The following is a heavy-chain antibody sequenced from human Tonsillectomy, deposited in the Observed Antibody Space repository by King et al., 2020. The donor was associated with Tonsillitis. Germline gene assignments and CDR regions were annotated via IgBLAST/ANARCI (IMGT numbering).Heavy chain of an antibody. D-gene: IGHD2-2*01. J-gene: IGHJ4*02. CDR2: IPYDGSNK. CDR3: ALPGGFSTSTTFDY. CDR1: GFTFSSYG. Sequence: QLVQSGGGVVQPGRSLRLSCAASGFTFSSYGMHWVRQAPGKGLEWVAVIPYDGSNKYYADSVKGRFTISRDNSKNTLYLQMNSLRAEDTAVYYCALPGGFSTSTTFDYWGQGTLVTVSS. V-gene: IGHV3-30*03.